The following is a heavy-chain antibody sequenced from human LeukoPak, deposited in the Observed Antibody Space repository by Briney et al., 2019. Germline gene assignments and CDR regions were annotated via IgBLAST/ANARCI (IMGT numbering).Heavy chain of an antibody. Sequence: GGSLRLSCAASGFTFSDYALHWVRQAPGKGLEWVAVISYDGSNKYYADSVKGRFTISRDNSKNTLYLQMNSLRAEDTAVYYCAKGTRSLNYYDSSGYYFDYWGQGTLVTVSS. V-gene: IGHV3-30*01. CDR2: ISYDGSNK. CDR3: AKGTRSLNYYDSSGYYFDY. D-gene: IGHD3-22*01. CDR1: GFTFSDYA. J-gene: IGHJ4*02.